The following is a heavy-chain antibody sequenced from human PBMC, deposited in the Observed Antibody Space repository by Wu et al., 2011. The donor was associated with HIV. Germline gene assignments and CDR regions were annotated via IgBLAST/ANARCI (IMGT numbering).Heavy chain of an antibody. CDR1: GYTFTGHY. Sequence: QVQLVQSGAEVKKPGSSVKVSCKASGYTFTGHYMYWVRQAPGQGLEWMGWINPNSGGTDYAQKFQGRVTITADKSTSTAYMELSSLRSEDTAVYYCALRTRAGSGSDYWGQGTLVTVSS. V-gene: IGHV1-2*02. CDR3: ALRTRAGSGSDY. J-gene: IGHJ4*02. D-gene: IGHD3-10*01. CDR2: INPNSGGT.